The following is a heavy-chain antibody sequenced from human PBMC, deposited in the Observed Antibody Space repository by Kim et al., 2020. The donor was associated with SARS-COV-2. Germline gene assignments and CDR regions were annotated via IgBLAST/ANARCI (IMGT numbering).Heavy chain of an antibody. CDR2: ISGSGDRT. V-gene: IGHV3-23*01. CDR1: GFTFSNYA. D-gene: IGHD1-1*01. CDR3: AKGPLSTINWYFDL. Sequence: GGSLRLSCAVSGFTFSNYAMTWVRQAPGKGLEWVSAISGSGDRTYYADSVKGRFNISRDNSRNTLYLQMNSLRADDTAVYYCAKGPLSTINWYFDLWGRGTLVTVSS. J-gene: IGHJ2*01.